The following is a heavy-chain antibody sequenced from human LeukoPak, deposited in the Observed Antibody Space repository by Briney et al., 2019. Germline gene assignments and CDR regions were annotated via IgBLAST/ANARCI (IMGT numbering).Heavy chain of an antibody. Sequence: GGSLRLSCAASGFTFSSDWMNWVRQAPGKGLEWVGNIKEDGSAKYYADSVKGRFTISRDYAKNSVYLQMNSLRAEDTAVYYCARGMPSRSYDLWSGVPYYYYKDVWGKGTTVTVSS. D-gene: IGHD3-3*01. V-gene: IGHV3-7*01. J-gene: IGHJ6*03. CDR3: ARGMPSRSYDLWSGVPYYYYKDV. CDR2: IKEDGSAK. CDR1: GFTFSSDW.